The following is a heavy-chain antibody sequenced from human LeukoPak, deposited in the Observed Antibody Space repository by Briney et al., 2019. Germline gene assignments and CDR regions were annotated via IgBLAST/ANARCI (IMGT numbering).Heavy chain of an antibody. CDR1: GGSFSGYY. CDR3: ARGRYYYDSSGKRGCYFDC. V-gene: IGHV4-34*01. CDR2: INHSGST. Sequence: PSETLSLTCAVYGGSFSGYYWSWIRQPPGKGLEWIGEINHSGSTNYNPSLKSRVTISVDTSKNQFSLKLSSVTAADTAVYYCARGRYYYDSSGKRGCYFDCWGQGTLVTVSS. D-gene: IGHD3-22*01. J-gene: IGHJ4*02.